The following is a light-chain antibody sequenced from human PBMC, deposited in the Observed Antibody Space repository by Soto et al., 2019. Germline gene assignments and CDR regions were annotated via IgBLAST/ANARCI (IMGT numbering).Light chain of an antibody. CDR2: GAS. J-gene: IGKJ5*01. CDR3: QHFGGTTFT. CDR1: QSVSSSY. Sequence: PGEGDTLSCRASQSVSSSYIAWYQQRPGQTPSLLIYGASTRATGIPDRFSGSGSGTHFTLTISRLEPGDFAVYYCQHFGGTTFTFGQGRRLEIK. V-gene: IGKV3-20*01.